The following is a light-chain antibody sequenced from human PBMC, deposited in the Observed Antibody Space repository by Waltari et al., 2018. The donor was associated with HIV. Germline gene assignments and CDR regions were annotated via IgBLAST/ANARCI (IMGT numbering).Light chain of an antibody. CDR2: REK. V-gene: IGLV1-47*01. CDR1: TANIGANF. CDR3: AVLDDTLGGGV. Sequence: QSVLTQPPSASGTPGQKVTISCSGGTANIGANFVFWFQQFPGTAPKLLIYREKLRHSGVPARFSGAKSGTSASLTISGLRSDDEAHYFCAVLDDTLGGGVFGGGTKLTVL. J-gene: IGLJ2*01.